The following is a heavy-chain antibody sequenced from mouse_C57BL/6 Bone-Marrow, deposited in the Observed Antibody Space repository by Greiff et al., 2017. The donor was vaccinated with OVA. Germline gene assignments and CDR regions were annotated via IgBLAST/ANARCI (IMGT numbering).Heavy chain of an antibody. V-gene: IGHV1-64*01. J-gene: IGHJ4*01. CDR1: GYTFTSYW. Sequence: VQLQQPGAELVKPGASVKLSCKASGYTFTSYWMHWVKQRPGQGLEWIGMIHPNSGSTNYNEKFKSKATLTVDKSSSTAYMQLSSLTSEDSAVYYCARPYYDYDVGVQDYWGQGTSVTVSS. CDR3: ARPYYDYDVGVQDY. CDR2: IHPNSGST. D-gene: IGHD2-4*01.